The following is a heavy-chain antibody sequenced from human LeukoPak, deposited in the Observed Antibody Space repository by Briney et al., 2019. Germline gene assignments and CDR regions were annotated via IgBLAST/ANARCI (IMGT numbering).Heavy chain of an antibody. CDR3: ARDLWGSSAFDY. J-gene: IGHJ4*02. Sequence: PGGSLRLSCAASGFTFSSYSMNWVRQAPGKGLEWVSSISSSSSYIYYADSVKGRFTISRDNAKNSLYLQMNSLRAEDTVVYYCARDLWGSSAFDYWGQGTLVTVSS. CDR2: ISSSSSYI. V-gene: IGHV3-21*01. D-gene: IGHD6-19*01. CDR1: GFTFSSYS.